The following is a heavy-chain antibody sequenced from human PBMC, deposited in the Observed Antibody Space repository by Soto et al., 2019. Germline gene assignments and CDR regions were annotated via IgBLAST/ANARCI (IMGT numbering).Heavy chain of an antibody. CDR3: ARRYGASFDY. CDR1: GGSISSYY. CDR2: IYYSGST. J-gene: IGHJ4*02. V-gene: IGHV4-59*01. D-gene: IGHD4-17*01. Sequence: SETLSVTCTVAGGSISSYYWSWIRQPPGKGLEWIGYIYYSGSTNYNPSLKSRVTISVDTSKNQFSLKLSSVTAADTAVYYCARRYGASFDYWGQGTLVTV.